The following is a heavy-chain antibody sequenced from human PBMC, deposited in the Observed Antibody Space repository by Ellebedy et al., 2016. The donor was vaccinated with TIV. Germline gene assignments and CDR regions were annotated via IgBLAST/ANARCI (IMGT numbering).Heavy chain of an antibody. D-gene: IGHD7-27*01. CDR1: GFTFSSYS. CDR3: ARDANWGLDY. Sequence: GESMKISCAASGFTFSSYSMNWVRQAPGKGLEWVSSISSSSSYIYYADSVKGRFTISRDNAKNSLYLQMNSLRAEDTAVYYCARDANWGLDYWGQGTLVTVSS. J-gene: IGHJ4*02. V-gene: IGHV3-21*01. CDR2: ISSSSSYI.